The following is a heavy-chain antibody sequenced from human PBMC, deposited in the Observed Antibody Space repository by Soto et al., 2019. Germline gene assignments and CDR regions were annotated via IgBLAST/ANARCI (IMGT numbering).Heavy chain of an antibody. V-gene: IGHV2-5*02. CDR2: IYWDEDK. D-gene: IGHD4-17*01. Sequence: QITLKESGPTLVKPTQTLTLTCTFSGFSLRTRGVAVGWFRQPPGKALEWLALIYWDEDKWYRPSLKSRLTSADDTSNNPVVITMTNVDRVDTATYYCEHRPRDYAYYCDYWGQGILVTVSS. J-gene: IGHJ4*02. CDR3: EHRPRDYAYYCDY. CDR1: GFSLRTRGVA.